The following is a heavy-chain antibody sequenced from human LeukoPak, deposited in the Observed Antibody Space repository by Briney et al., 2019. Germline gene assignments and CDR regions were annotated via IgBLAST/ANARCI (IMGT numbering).Heavy chain of an antibody. CDR1: GGSISPYY. D-gene: IGHD2-8*02. Sequence: PSETLSLTCTVSGGSISPYYWSWIRQPPGRGLEWLGYIYYSGNTEYKPSLKSRVAMSVDTSKNQFSLRLSSVTAADTAVYYCARSTGSTVFIDYWGQGTLVTVSS. CDR2: IYYSGNT. J-gene: IGHJ4*02. CDR3: ARSTGSTVFIDY. V-gene: IGHV4-59*01.